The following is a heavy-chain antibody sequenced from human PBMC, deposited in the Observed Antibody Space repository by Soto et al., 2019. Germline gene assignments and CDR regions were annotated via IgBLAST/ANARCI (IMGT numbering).Heavy chain of an antibody. V-gene: IGHV3-33*01. CDR2: IWYDGSNK. CDR3: AREAKGTSSGWIIYYYYGMDV. D-gene: IGHD6-19*01. J-gene: IGHJ6*02. CDR1: GFTFSSYG. Sequence: QVQLVESGGGVVQPGRSLRLSCAASGFTFSSYGMHWVRQAPGKGLEWVAVIWYDGSNKYYADSVKGRFTITRDNSKNPLYLQMNSLRAEDTAVYYCAREAKGTSSGWIIYYYYGMDVWGQGTTVTVSS.